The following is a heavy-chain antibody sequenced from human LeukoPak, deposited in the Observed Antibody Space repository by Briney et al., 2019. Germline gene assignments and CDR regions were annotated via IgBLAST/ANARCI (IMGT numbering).Heavy chain of an antibody. CDR3: GRDTVRLSLPPPFPGDY. J-gene: IGHJ4*02. D-gene: IGHD2-15*01. CDR1: GFTFSSYG. V-gene: IGHV3-33*01. Sequence: PGRSLRLSCAPSGFTFSSYGMQWVRQAPGKGLEWVAVIWYDGSNKYYADSVKGRFTISRDNSKNTLYLQMNSLRAEDTAVYYCGRDTVRLSLPPPFPGDYWGQGTLVTVSS. CDR2: IWYDGSNK.